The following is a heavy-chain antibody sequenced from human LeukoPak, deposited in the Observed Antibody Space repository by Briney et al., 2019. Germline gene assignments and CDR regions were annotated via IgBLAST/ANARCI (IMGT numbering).Heavy chain of an antibody. Sequence: SETLSLTCTVSGGSISSYYWSWIRQPPGKGLEWIGYIYYSGSTNYNPSLKSRVTISVDTSKNQFSLKLSSVTAADTAVYYCARHDWGTTYYFDYWGQGTLVTVSS. CDR2: IYYSGST. J-gene: IGHJ4*02. D-gene: IGHD3-16*01. CDR3: ARHDWGTTYYFDY. CDR1: GGSISSYY. V-gene: IGHV4-59*08.